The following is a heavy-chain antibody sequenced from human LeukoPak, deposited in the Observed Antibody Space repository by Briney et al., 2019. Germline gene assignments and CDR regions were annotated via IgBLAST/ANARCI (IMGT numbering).Heavy chain of an antibody. V-gene: IGHV5-51*01. CDR3: ARPFDMAATEYFQH. D-gene: IGHD2-15*01. CDR1: GYSFTNYW. Sequence: GESLKISCKGSGYSFTNYWIGWVRQMPGKGLEWMGIIYPGDSDPTYSPSFQGQVTISADRSISTAYLQWSSLKASDTAMYYCARPFDMAATEYFQHWGQGTLVTVSS. J-gene: IGHJ1*01. CDR2: IYPGDSDP.